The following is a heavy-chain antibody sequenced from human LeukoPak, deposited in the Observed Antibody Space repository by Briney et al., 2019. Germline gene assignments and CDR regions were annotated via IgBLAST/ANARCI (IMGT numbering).Heavy chain of an antibody. CDR2: IHNSGRT. J-gene: IGHJ4*02. D-gene: IGHD1-14*01. V-gene: IGHV4-59*08. Sequence: PSETLSLTCSVSGGSVSSYYWSWIRQSPGKGLEWIGYIHNSGRTNYNPSLKSRVTGFVDTSKNQASLRLSSVTAADTAVYYCARHGTISSESYFDYWGQGALVTVSS. CDR3: ARHGTISSESYFDY. CDR1: GGSVSSYY.